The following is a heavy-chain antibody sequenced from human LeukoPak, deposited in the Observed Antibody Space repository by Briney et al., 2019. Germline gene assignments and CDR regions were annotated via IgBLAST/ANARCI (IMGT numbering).Heavy chain of an antibody. CDR2: INPNSGGT. CDR1: GYTFTGYY. D-gene: IGHD3-10*01. V-gene: IGHV1-2*02. J-gene: IGHJ4*02. Sequence: ASVKVSCKASGYTFTGYYMHWVRQAPGQGLEWMGWINPNSGGTNYAQKFQGRVTMTRDTSISIAYMELSRLRSDDTAGYYCARRLICFGELLDYWGQGTLVTVSS. CDR3: ARRLICFGELLDY.